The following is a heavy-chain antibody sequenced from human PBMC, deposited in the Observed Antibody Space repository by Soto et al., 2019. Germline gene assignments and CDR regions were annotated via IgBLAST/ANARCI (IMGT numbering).Heavy chain of an antibody. J-gene: IGHJ5*01. D-gene: IGHD3-10*01. CDR2: LSGSGGTT. Sequence: EVQLLESGGGLVQPGGSLRLSCAASGFTFSSYAMSWVRQTPGKGLEWVSTLSGSGGTTYYADSVKGQFTISRDNSKSTLYLQMNSQTAEDTALYYCAKYQGTYGPKWSDSWGQGTLVTVSS. V-gene: IGHV3-23*01. CDR3: AKYQGTYGPKWSDS. CDR1: GFTFSSYA.